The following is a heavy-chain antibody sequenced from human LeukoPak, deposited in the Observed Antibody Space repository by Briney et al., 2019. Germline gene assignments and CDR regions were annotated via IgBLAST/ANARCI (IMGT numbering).Heavy chain of an antibody. CDR1: GFTFSKDA. V-gene: IGHV3-23*01. CDR3: AKYNSYSELYHFDY. Sequence: SGGSLRLSCAASGFTFSKDAMSWVRQAPGKGLEWVSSISDSGDNTYYADSVKGRFTISRDNSENILFLQMNSLRPEDTAVYYCAKYNSYSELYHFDYWGQGALVTVSS. CDR2: ISDSGDNT. J-gene: IGHJ4*02. D-gene: IGHD3-3*01.